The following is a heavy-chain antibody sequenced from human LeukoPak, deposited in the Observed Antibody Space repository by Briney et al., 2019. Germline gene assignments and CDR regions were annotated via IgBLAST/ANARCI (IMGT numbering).Heavy chain of an antibody. CDR2: IRYDGSNK. J-gene: IGHJ4*02. V-gene: IGHV3-30*02. D-gene: IGHD3-22*01. Sequence: GGSLRLSCTASGFTFGDYTITWIRQAPGKGLEWVAFIRYDGSNKYYADSVKGRFTISRDNSKNTLYLQMNSLRAEDTAVYYCAKDGDSSGMGGDYWGQGTLVTVSS. CDR1: GFTFGDYT. CDR3: AKDGDSSGMGGDY.